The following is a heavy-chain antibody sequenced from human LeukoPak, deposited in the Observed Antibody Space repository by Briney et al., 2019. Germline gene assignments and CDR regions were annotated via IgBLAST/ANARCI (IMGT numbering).Heavy chain of an antibody. CDR2: IGAGGTFT. CDR3: ARDQNYAFDI. J-gene: IGHJ3*02. CDR1: GFTFSSYA. Sequence: GGSLRLSCTASGFTFSSYAMNWVRQAPGKGLEWVSGIGAGGTFTYYADSVKGRFTISRDNSRNTLYLQMNSLRDEDTAMYFCARDQNYAFDIWGHGTMVTVSS. V-gene: IGHV3-23*01.